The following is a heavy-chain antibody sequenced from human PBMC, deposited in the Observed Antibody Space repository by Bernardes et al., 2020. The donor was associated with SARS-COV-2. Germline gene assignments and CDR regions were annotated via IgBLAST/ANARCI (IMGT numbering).Heavy chain of an antibody. CDR2: IYSSGSS. J-gene: IGHJ6*02. CDR1: GGSISSRNYY. V-gene: IGHV4-39*01. CDR3: AGSSCGIDCYIGGLRSWDYGMGV. D-gene: IGHD2-21*02. Sequence: SETLSLTCTVSGGSISSRNYYWGWIRQPPGKGLEWIGSIYSSGSSYYNPSLQSRVSESMDTSKNQFSLRLSFVTAADTAVYYCAGSSCGIDCYIGGLRSWDYGMGVWGQGTTVTVSS.